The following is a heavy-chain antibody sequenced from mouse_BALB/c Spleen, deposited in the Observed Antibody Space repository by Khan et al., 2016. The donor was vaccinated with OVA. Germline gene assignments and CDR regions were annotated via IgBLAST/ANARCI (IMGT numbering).Heavy chain of an antibody. Sequence: EVQLVESGPGLVKPSQSLSLTCTVTSYSITSDYAWNWIRQFPGNKLEWMGYISSTGSTSYNPSLKSRISITRATSKNQFFLQLKSVTTEDTATYYCARSRYYSDGYALDCWGRGTSVTVSS. D-gene: IGHD2-12*01. CDR3: ARSRYYSDGYALDC. V-gene: IGHV3-2*02. CDR1: SYSITSDYA. CDR2: ISSTGST. J-gene: IGHJ4*01.